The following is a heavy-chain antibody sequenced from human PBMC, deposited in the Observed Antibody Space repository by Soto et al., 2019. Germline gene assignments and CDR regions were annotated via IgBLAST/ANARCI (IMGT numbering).Heavy chain of an antibody. CDR1: GYTFTSYD. J-gene: IGHJ3*02. CDR3: ARSDERAAFDI. Sequence: ASVKVSCKASGYTFTSYDINWVRQATGQGLEWMGWMNPNSGNTGYAQKFQGGVTMTRNTSISTAYMELSSLGSEDTAVYYCARSDERAAFDIWGQGTMVTVSS. V-gene: IGHV1-8*01. CDR2: MNPNSGNT.